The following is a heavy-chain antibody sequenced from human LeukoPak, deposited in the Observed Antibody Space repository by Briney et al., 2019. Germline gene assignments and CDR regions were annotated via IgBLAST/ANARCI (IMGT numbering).Heavy chain of an antibody. CDR1: GYTFTSYD. CDR3: ARGLRGIVNWFDP. Sequence: ASVKVSCKASGYTFTSYDINWVRQATGLGLEWMGWMNPNSGNTGYAQKFQGRVTITRNTSISTAYMEVSSLRSEDTAVYYCARGLRGIVNWFDPWGQGTLVTVSS. D-gene: IGHD1-26*01. V-gene: IGHV1-8*03. CDR2: MNPNSGNT. J-gene: IGHJ5*02.